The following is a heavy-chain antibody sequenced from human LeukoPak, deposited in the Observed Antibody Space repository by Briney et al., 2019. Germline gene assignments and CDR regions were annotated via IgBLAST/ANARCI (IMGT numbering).Heavy chain of an antibody. J-gene: IGHJ4*02. Sequence: SVKVSCKASGGTFSSYAISWVRQAPGQGLEWMGGIIPIFGTANYAQKFQGRVTITADESTSTAYMELSSLRSEDTAVYYCASDYDILTGYYLCRYWGQGTLVTVSS. CDR2: IIPIFGTA. CDR1: GGTFSSYA. V-gene: IGHV1-69*13. D-gene: IGHD3-9*01. CDR3: ASDYDILTGYYLCRY.